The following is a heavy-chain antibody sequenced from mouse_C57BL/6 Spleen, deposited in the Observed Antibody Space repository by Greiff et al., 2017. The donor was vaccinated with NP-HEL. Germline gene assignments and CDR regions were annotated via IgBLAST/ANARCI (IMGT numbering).Heavy chain of an antibody. D-gene: IGHD2-2*01. V-gene: IGHV1-50*01. Sequence: QVQLQQPGAELVKPGASVKLSCKASGYTFTSYWMQWVKQRPGQGLEWIGEIDPSDSYTNYNQKFKGKATLTVDTSSSTAYMQLSSLTSEDSAVYYCARREIYYGYDGYFDVWGTGTTVTVSS. CDR2: IDPSDSYT. J-gene: IGHJ1*03. CDR3: ARREIYYGYDGYFDV. CDR1: GYTFTSYW.